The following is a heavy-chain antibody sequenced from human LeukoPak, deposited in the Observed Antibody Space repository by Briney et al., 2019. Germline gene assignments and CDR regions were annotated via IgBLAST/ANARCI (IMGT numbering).Heavy chain of an antibody. CDR3: GRLANDAFDI. CDR2: IYPGDSDT. J-gene: IGHJ3*02. V-gene: IGHV5-51*01. Sequence: GESLKISCKGSGYSFTSYWIGWVRQMPGKGLEWMGIIYPGDSDTRYSPSFQGQVTISADKSINTAYLQWSSLRASDTAMYYCGRLANDAFDIWAQGTMVTVSS. CDR1: GYSFTSYW.